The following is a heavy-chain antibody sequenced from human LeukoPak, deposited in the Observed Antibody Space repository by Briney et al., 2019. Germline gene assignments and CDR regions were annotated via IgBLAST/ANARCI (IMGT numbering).Heavy chain of an antibody. Sequence: GASVKVSCTASGYTFTGYYMHWVRQAPGQGLEWMGWINPNSGGTNYAQKFQGRVTMTRDTSISTAYMELSRLRSDDTAVYYCARGGGYCSGGSCYSARYFDYWGQGTLVTVSS. V-gene: IGHV1-2*02. D-gene: IGHD2-15*01. CDR3: ARGGGYCSGGSCYSARYFDY. J-gene: IGHJ4*02. CDR1: GYTFTGYY. CDR2: INPNSGGT.